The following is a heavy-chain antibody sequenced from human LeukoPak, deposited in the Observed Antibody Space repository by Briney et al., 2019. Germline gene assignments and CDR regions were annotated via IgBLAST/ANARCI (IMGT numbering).Heavy chain of an antibody. V-gene: IGHV3-33*01. CDR2: IWYDGSNK. D-gene: IGHD6-13*01. J-gene: IGHJ6*02. CDR1: GFTFSSYG. Sequence: GGSLRLSCAASGFTFSSYGMHWVRQAPGKGLEWVAVIWYDGSNKYYADSVKGRFTISRDNSKNTLYLHMNSLRAEDTAVYYCARDLVSSAALVLDYYYYGMDVWGQGTTVTVSS. CDR3: ARDLVSSAALVLDYYYYGMDV.